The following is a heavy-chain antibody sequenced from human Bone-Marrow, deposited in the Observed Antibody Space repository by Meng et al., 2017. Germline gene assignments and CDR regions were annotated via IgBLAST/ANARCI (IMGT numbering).Heavy chain of an antibody. CDR2: ISDDGSNK. V-gene: IGHV3-30*01. J-gene: IGHJ4*02. Sequence: GGSLRLSCAASGFTFSSYAMHWVRQAPGKGLEWVAVISDDGSNKDYADSVKGRFTISRDNSKNTLYLQRNRLRAKDTAVYYGARPLDYEVATPEFEYWGQGTLVTVSS. CDR1: GFTFSSYA. CDR3: ARPLDYEVATPEFEY. D-gene: IGHD4/OR15-4a*01.